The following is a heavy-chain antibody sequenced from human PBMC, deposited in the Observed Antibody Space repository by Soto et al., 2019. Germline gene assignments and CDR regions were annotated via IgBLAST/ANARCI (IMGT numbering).Heavy chain of an antibody. CDR2: TYYRSKWYN. D-gene: IGHD6-19*01. CDR3: ARHAAVAGIYYFDY. V-gene: IGHV6-1*01. Sequence: SQTLSLTCAISGDSVSSNSAAWNWIRQSPSRGLEWLGRTYYRSKWYNDYAVSVKSRITINPDTSKNQFSLQLNSVTAADTAVYYCARHAAVAGIYYFDYWGQGTLVTVSS. CDR1: GDSVSSNSAA. J-gene: IGHJ4*02.